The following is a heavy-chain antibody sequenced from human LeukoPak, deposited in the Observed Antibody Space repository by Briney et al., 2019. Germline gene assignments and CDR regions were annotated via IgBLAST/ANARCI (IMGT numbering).Heavy chain of an antibody. D-gene: IGHD3-16*01. CDR2: INHSGST. CDR3: ARLHGLYYFDY. CDR1: GGSFSGYY. J-gene: IGHJ4*02. Sequence: SETLSLTCAVYGGSFSGYYWSWIRQPPGKGLEWIGEINHSGSTNYNPSLKSRVTISVDTSKNQFSLKLSSVTAADTAVYYCARLHGLYYFDYWGQGTLVTVSS. V-gene: IGHV4-34*01.